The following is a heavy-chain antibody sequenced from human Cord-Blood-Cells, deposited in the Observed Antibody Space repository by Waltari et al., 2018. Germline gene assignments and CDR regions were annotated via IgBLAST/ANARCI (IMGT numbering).Heavy chain of an antibody. CDR3: ARAPRAGYKYSSSWYYFDY. CDR1: GGSISSYY. CDR2: IYYSGST. D-gene: IGHD6-13*01. J-gene: IGHJ4*02. Sequence: QVQLQESGPGLVKPSETLSLTCTVSGGSISSYYWSWIRQPPGKGLEWIGYIYYSGSTNYNPSLKRRVTISVDTSKNQFSLELSSVTAADTAVYYCARAPRAGYKYSSSWYYFDYWGQGTLVTVSS. V-gene: IGHV4-59*01.